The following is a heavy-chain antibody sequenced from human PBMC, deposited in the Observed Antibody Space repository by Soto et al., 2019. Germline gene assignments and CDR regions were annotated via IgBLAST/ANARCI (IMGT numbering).Heavy chain of an antibody. CDR3: ARPPLGGNYYYYGMDA. D-gene: IGHD1-26*01. J-gene: IGHJ6*02. Sequence: PGESLKISCKGSGYSFTSYWISWVRQMPGKGLEWMGRIDPSDSYTNYSPSFQGHVTISADKSISTAYLQWSSLKASDTAMYYCARPPLGGNYYYYGMDAWGQGTTVTVSS. CDR1: GYSFTSYW. V-gene: IGHV5-10-1*01. CDR2: IDPSDSYT.